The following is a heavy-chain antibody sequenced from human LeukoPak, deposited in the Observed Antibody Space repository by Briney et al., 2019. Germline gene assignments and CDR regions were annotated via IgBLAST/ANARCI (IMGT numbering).Heavy chain of an antibody. J-gene: IGHJ5*02. CDR3: VRNNVWFGEFLIQFDP. CDR2: IYHSGST. Sequence: SETLSLTCTVSDYSITSGSYWGWIRRPPGKGLEWIGSIYHSGSTYYNPSLKSRVTMSVDTSKNQFSLKLRSVTAADTAVYYCVRNNVWFGEFLIQFDPWGQGTLVIVYS. V-gene: IGHV4-38-2*02. CDR1: DYSITSGSY. D-gene: IGHD3-10*01.